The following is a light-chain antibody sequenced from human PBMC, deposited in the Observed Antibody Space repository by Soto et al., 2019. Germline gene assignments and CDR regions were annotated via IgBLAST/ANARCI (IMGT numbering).Light chain of an antibody. V-gene: IGKV4-1*01. Sequence: IVLTQSPDSLAVSLGERTTIHCESSRRLLYTSNNKNYLAWYQQKSGQPPKLLLYWASTRQSGVPDRFSGSWSGTHFSLTISSLQAEDVAVYYCQQYSSPPWTFGQGTKVDIK. CDR3: QQYSSPPWT. CDR1: RRLLYTSNNKNY. CDR2: WAS. J-gene: IGKJ1*01.